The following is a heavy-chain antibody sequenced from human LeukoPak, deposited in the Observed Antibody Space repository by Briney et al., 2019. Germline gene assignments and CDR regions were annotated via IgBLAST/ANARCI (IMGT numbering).Heavy chain of an antibody. CDR1: GFTFSSYA. CDR2: ISGSGGST. V-gene: IGHV3-23*01. CDR3: ANIQLWLLYFDY. D-gene: IGHD5-18*01. J-gene: IGHJ4*02. Sequence: GGSLRLSCAASGFTFSSYAMSWVRQAPGKGLEWVSAISGSGGSTYYADSVKGRFTISRDNSKNTLYLQMNSLRAEDTAAYYCANIQLWLLYFDYWGQGTLVTVSS.